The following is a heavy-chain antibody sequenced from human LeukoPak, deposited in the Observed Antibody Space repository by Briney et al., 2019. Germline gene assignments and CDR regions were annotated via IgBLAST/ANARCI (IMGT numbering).Heavy chain of an antibody. CDR1: GGSISSNSYY. CDR3: ARDRIVGATSGAFDI. J-gene: IGHJ3*02. V-gene: IGHV4-39*02. Sequence: SETLSLTCAVSGGSISSNSYYWGWIRQPPGKGLEWIGSIYYSGSTYYNPSLKSRVTISVDTSKNQFSLKLSSVTAADTAVYYCARDRIVGATSGAFDIWGQGTMVTVSS. CDR2: IYYSGST. D-gene: IGHD1-26*01.